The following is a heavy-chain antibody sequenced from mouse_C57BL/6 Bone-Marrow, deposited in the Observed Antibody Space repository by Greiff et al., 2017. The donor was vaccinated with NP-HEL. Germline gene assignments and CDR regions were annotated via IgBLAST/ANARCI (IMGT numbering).Heavy chain of an antibody. Sequence: SGSELRSPGSSVKLSCKDFDSEVFPFAYMSWVRQKPGHGFECIGGIFPSIGRTIYGEKFEDKATLDADTLSNTAYLELNSLTSEDSAIYYCARSYYRGPMDYWGQGTSVTVSS. J-gene: IGHJ4*01. CDR2: IFPSIGRT. CDR1: DSEVFPFAY. D-gene: IGHD2-10*01. CDR3: ARSYYRGPMDY. V-gene: IGHV15-2*01.